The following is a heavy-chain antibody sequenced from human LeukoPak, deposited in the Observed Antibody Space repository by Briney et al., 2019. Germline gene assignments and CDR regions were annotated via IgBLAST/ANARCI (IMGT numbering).Heavy chain of an antibody. CDR1: GGTFSSYA. D-gene: IGHD6-13*01. J-gene: IGHJ1*01. V-gene: IGHV1-69*13. CDR3: QYSSSSTTNEYFQH. Sequence: ASVTVSCKASGGTFSSYAISWVRQAPGQGLEWMGGIIPIFGTANYAQKFQGRVTITADESTSTAYMELSSLRSEDTAVYYCQYSSSSTTNEYFQHWGQGTLVTVSS. CDR2: IIPIFGTA.